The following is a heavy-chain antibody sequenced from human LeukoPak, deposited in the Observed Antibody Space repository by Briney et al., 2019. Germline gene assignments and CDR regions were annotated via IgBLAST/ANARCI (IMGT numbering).Heavy chain of an antibody. CDR3: ARQAVPGPNWLDP. D-gene: IGHD6-19*01. CDR2: IYPGDSDT. Sequence: GESLKISCKGSGYSFTSYWIAWVRQMPGKGLEWMGIIYPGDSDTRYSPSFQGQVTISADKSINTAYLQWTSLKASDTAMYYCARQAVPGPNWLDPWGRGTLVTVSS. V-gene: IGHV5-51*01. CDR1: GYSFTSYW. J-gene: IGHJ5*02.